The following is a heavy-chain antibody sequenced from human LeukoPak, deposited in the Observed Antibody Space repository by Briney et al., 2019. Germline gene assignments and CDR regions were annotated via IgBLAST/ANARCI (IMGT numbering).Heavy chain of an antibody. CDR2: IDWDDDK. Sequence: ESGPTLVKPTQTLTLTCTFSGFSLSTSGMCVSWIRQPPGKALEWLARIDWDDDKYYSTSLKTRLTISKDTSKNQVVLTMTNMDPVDTATYYCARIPGHSSSSGAYYYYYMDVWGKGTTVTVSS. D-gene: IGHD6-6*01. CDR1: GFSLSTSGMC. V-gene: IGHV2-70*11. J-gene: IGHJ6*03. CDR3: ARIPGHSSSSGAYYYYYMDV.